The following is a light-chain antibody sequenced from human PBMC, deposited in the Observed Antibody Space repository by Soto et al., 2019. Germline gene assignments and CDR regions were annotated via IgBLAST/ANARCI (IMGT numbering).Light chain of an antibody. Sequence: EIVMTQSPATLSVSPGESATLSCRASQSLSSHLAWYQQKPGQAPRLLISGASTRATGIPARFSGSGSGTEFTLTISSLQSEDFAVYYCQQYNNWPLTFGGGTKVEIK. CDR3: QQYNNWPLT. V-gene: IGKV3-15*01. CDR2: GAS. J-gene: IGKJ4*01. CDR1: QSLSSH.